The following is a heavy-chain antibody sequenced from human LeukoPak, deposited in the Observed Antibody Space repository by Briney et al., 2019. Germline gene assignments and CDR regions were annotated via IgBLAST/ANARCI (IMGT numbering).Heavy chain of an antibody. CDR3: ARGAYSSGWAYFDH. J-gene: IGHJ4*02. Sequence: GGSLLLSCAASGFTFSNYWMSWVRQAPGKGLEWVANINLDGSEKDYVDSVKGRFTISRDNAKNSLYLHMDSLRAEDTAVYYCARGAYSSGWAYFDHWGQGTPVTVSS. D-gene: IGHD6-19*01. V-gene: IGHV3-7*01. CDR2: INLDGSEK. CDR1: GFTFSNYW.